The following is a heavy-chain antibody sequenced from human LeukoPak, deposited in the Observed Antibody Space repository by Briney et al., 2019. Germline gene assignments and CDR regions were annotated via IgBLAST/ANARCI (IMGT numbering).Heavy chain of an antibody. CDR2: INPNSGGT. CDR1: GYTFTGYY. Sequence: ASVKVSCKASGYTFTGYYMHWVRQAPGQGLEWMGWINPNSGGTNYAQKFQGRVTMTGDTSISTAYMELSRLRSDDTAVYYCARDPSEYNWNYVDYWGQGTLVTVSS. J-gene: IGHJ4*02. V-gene: IGHV1-2*02. D-gene: IGHD1-20*01. CDR3: ARDPSEYNWNYVDY.